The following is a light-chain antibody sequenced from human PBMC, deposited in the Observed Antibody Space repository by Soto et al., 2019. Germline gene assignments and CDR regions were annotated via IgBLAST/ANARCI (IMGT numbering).Light chain of an antibody. Sequence: DIQMTQSPSSLSASVGDRVTITCQASQDISNYLNLYQQKPGKAPKLMIYDASNLETGVPSRFSGSGSGTDFTLTISSPQPEDIATYYCRQYDNLPGVLFAPGTKVAIK. CDR1: QDISNY. J-gene: IGKJ3*01. CDR2: DAS. CDR3: RQYDNLPGVL. V-gene: IGKV1-33*01.